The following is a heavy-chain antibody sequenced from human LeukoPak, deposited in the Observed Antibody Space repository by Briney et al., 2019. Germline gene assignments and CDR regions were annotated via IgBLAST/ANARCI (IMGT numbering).Heavy chain of an antibody. V-gene: IGHV1-69*04. D-gene: IGHD1-14*01. CDR1: GGTFDNYI. CDR2: IILILDIA. Sequence: SVKVSCKTSGGTFDNYIISWVRQAPGQGLEWVGTIILILDIANYAQKFQGRVAITADTSTSTAHMELTNLGSEDTAVYFCAREPEGLTTESHWGQGTLVTVSS. CDR3: AREPEGLTTESH. J-gene: IGHJ4*02.